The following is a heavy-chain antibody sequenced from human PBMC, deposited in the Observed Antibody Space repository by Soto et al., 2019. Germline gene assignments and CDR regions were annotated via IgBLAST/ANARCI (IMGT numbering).Heavy chain of an antibody. J-gene: IGHJ6*03. CDR3: ARTTTYYDFWSGYLSSDYYYYYMDV. Sequence: QVTLKESGPVLVKPTETLTLTCTVSGFSLSNARMGVSWIRQPPGKALEWLAHIFSNDEKSYSTSLKSRLTISKDTSKSQVVLTMTNMDPVDTATYYCARTTTYYDFWSGYLSSDYYYYYMDVWGKGTTVTVSS. CDR2: IFSNDEK. D-gene: IGHD3-3*01. V-gene: IGHV2-26*01. CDR1: GFSLSNARMG.